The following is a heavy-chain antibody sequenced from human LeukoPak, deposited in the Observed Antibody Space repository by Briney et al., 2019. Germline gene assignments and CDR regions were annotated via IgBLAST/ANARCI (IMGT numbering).Heavy chain of an antibody. CDR2: LRGNGDT. Sequence: QSGGSLRLSCAASGFIFSSYAMSWVREAPARGLEWVSSLRGNGDTFYADSVKGRFTLSRDESRNTVYLHLNELRVEDTAVYYCAKASWVSTADAVLWGQGTVVTVSS. CDR3: AKASWVSTADAVL. J-gene: IGHJ4*02. CDR1: GFIFSSYA. D-gene: IGHD3-16*01. V-gene: IGHV3-23*01.